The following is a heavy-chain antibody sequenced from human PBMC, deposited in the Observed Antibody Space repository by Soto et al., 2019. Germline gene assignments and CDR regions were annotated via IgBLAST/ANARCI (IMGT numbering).Heavy chain of an antibody. Sequence: ASVKVSCKASGYTFTSYGISWVRQAPGQGLGWMGWISAYNGNRNYAQKVQGRVTMTTDTSTNTAYMEVRSLRSDDTAVYYCARDQVGATGDYWGQGTLVTVSS. V-gene: IGHV1-18*01. CDR1: GYTFTSYG. CDR2: ISAYNGNR. CDR3: ARDQVGATGDY. J-gene: IGHJ4*02. D-gene: IGHD1-26*01.